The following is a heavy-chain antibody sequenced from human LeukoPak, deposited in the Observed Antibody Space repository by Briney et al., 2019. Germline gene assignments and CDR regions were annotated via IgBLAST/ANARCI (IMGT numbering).Heavy chain of an antibody. CDR2: IYYSGST. J-gene: IGHJ4*02. Sequence: PSETLSLTCTVSGGSISSYYWSWIRQPPGKGLEWIGSIYYSGSTYYNPSLKSRVTISVDTSKNQFSLKLSSVTAADTAVYYCATIKAVAGSRRFDYWGQGTLVTVSS. CDR1: GGSISSYY. CDR3: ATIKAVAGSRRFDY. V-gene: IGHV4-59*12. D-gene: IGHD6-19*01.